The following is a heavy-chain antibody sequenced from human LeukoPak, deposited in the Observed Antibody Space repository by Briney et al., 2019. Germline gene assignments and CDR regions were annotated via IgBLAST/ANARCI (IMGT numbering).Heavy chain of an antibody. CDR1: GYTFTSYY. J-gene: IGHJ4*02. D-gene: IGHD3-9*01. CDR3: ARDEGTYHDILTGYYNVEGGDY. V-gene: IGHV1-46*01. CDR2: INPSGGST. Sequence: ASVKVSCKASGYTFTSYYMHWVRQAPGQGLEWMGIINPSGGSTSYAQKFQGRVTMTRDTSTSTVYMELSSLRSEDTAVYYCARDEGTYHDILTGYYNVEGGDYWGQGTLVTVSS.